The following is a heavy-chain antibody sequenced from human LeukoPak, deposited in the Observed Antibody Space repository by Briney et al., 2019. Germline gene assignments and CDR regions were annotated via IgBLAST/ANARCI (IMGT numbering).Heavy chain of an antibody. Sequence: SETLSLTCTVSGGSISSYYWSWIRQPPRKGLEWIGYIYYSGSTNYNPSLKSRVTISVDTSKNQFSLKLSSVTAADTAVYYCARVVGSGYPDPYWYFDLWGRGTLVTVSS. CDR1: GGSISSYY. CDR3: ARVVGSGYPDPYWYFDL. CDR2: IYYSGST. J-gene: IGHJ2*01. D-gene: IGHD3-22*01. V-gene: IGHV4-59*01.